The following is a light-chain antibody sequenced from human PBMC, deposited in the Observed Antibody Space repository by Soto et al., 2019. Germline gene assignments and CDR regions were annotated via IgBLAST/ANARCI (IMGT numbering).Light chain of an antibody. CDR3: GTWDISLSVV. J-gene: IGLJ2*01. CDR1: SSNIGNNY. Sequence: QSVLTQPPSVSAAPGQKVTISCSGSSSNIGNNYVYWYQQLPGTAPKLLIYDNDKRPSGIPDRFSGSKSGTSATLGIAGLQTGDEADYSCGTWDISLSVVFGGGTKLTVL. V-gene: IGLV1-51*01. CDR2: DND.